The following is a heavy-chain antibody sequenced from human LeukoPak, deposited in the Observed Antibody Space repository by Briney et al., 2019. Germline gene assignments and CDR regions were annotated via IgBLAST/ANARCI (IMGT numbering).Heavy chain of an antibody. Sequence: PSETLSLTCTVSGGSISNYYWSWIRQPPGKGLEWIGEINHSGSTNYNPSLKSRVTISVDTFKNQLSLKLSSVTAADTAVYYCARVPGPGDTDYWGQGTLVTVSS. D-gene: IGHD7-27*01. CDR1: GGSISNYY. CDR2: INHSGST. V-gene: IGHV4-34*01. CDR3: ARVPGPGDTDY. J-gene: IGHJ4*02.